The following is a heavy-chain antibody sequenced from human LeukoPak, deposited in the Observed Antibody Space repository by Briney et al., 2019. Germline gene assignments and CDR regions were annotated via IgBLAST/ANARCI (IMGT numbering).Heavy chain of an antibody. CDR3: MTRDTSGY. Sequence: GGSLRLSCSGSGLTLSTYAMHWVRPAPGKGREYVSALDTDGGGSYYADSVKGRFTISRDKSKNTLYLQIRSLRTEDTAVYYCMTRDTSGYWGQGTLVTVSS. CDR2: LDTDGGGS. D-gene: IGHD3-10*01. J-gene: IGHJ4*02. CDR1: GLTLSTYA. V-gene: IGHV3-64D*09.